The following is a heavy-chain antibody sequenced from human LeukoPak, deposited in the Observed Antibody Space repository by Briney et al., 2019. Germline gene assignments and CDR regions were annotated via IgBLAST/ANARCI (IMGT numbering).Heavy chain of an antibody. Sequence: GGSLRLSCAASGFTFSSYAMSWVRQAPGKGLGWVSTISGSGSSTYYADSVKGRFTISRDNSKDTLYLQMNSLRAEDTAVYYCAKVVSGRFGYWGQGTLVTVSS. CDR3: AKVVSGRFGY. CDR2: ISGSGSST. V-gene: IGHV3-23*01. J-gene: IGHJ4*02. CDR1: GFTFSSYA. D-gene: IGHD2-15*01.